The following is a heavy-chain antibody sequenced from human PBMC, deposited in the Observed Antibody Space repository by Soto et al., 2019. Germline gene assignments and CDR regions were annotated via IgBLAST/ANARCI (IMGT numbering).Heavy chain of an antibody. V-gene: IGHV4-31*03. D-gene: IGHD3-10*01. CDR2: IYYSGST. CDR3: ARVRITMVRGVIPLFDY. CDR1: GGSISSGGYY. J-gene: IGHJ4*02. Sequence: SETLFLTCTVSGGSISSGGYYWSWIRQHPGKGLEWIGYIYYSGSTYYNPSLKSRVTISVDTSKNQFSLKLSSVTAADTAVYYCARVRITMVRGVIPLFDYWGQGTLVTVSS.